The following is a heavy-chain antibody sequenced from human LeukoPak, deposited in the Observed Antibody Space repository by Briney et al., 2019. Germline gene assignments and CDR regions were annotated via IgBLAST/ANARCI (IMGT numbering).Heavy chain of an antibody. CDR3: ARGGFLEDRSGIYQDY. CDR1: GFTFSSYS. CDR2: ISSSSSTI. V-gene: IGHV3-48*01. Sequence: PGGSLRLSCAASGFTFSSYSMNWVRQAPGKGLEWVSYISSSSSTIYYADSVKGRFTISRDNAKNSLYLQMSSLRAEDTALYHRARGGFLEDRSGIYQDYWGQGTLVTVSS. J-gene: IGHJ4*02. D-gene: IGHD1-26*01.